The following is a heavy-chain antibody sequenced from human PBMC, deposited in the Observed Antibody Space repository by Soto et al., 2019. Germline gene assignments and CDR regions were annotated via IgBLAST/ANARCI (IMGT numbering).Heavy chain of an antibody. J-gene: IGHJ4*02. Sequence: SETLSLTCAVSGDSVTSNVWWSWVRQPPGKGLEWIGEAYHNGLTDYNPSLKSRVTMSVDTSKNEFSLKLTSLTAADTAIYYCARDAAVPGESDRFDYWGEGTLVTVSS. V-gene: IGHV4-4*02. CDR2: AYHNGLT. CDR1: GDSVTSNVW. CDR3: ARDAAVPGESDRFDY. D-gene: IGHD6-19*01.